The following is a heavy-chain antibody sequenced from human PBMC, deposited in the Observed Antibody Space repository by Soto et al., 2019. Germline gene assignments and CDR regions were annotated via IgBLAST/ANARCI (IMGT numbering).Heavy chain of an antibody. Sequence: QVQLVQSGAEVKKPGSSVRVSCKASGDTFSTYTISWVRQAPGQGFEWLGRSIPILDVANYAQSFQGRVTFTADKSTSTAYMELNSLRSEDTAVYYCARDSGNQLLIDYWGQGTLVTVSS. V-gene: IGHV1-69*08. J-gene: IGHJ4*02. CDR2: SIPILDVA. D-gene: IGHD2-2*01. CDR1: GDTFSTYT. CDR3: ARDSGNQLLIDY.